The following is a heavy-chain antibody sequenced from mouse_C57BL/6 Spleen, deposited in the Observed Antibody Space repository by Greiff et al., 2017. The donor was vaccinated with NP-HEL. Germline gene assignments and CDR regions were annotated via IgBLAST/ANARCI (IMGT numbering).Heavy chain of an antibody. Sequence: QVQLQQPGAELVMPGASVKLSCKASGYTFTSHWMHWVKQRPGQGLEWIGEIDPSDSYTNYNQKFKGKSTLTVDKSSSTAYMQLSSLTSEDSAVYYCARRGYYYGSSYDWFAYWGQGTLVAVSA. J-gene: IGHJ3*01. V-gene: IGHV1-69*01. D-gene: IGHD1-1*01. CDR3: ARRGYYYGSSYDWFAY. CDR2: IDPSDSYT. CDR1: GYTFTSHW.